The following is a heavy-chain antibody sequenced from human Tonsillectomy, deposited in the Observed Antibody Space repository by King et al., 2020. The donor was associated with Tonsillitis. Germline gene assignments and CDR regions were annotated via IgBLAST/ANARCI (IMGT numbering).Heavy chain of an antibody. D-gene: IGHD1-26*01. V-gene: IGHV4-39*01. CDR2: MYSSGTT. Sequence: LQLQESGPGVVKPSETLSLTCTVSGGSISSSDQYWAWIRQPPGKGLEWIGYMYSSGTTFYNPSLKSRITISGGTSENRFSLNLSSVTAADTAVYFCARYVSGSFDYWGQGALVTVSS. CDR1: GGSISSSDQY. J-gene: IGHJ4*02. CDR3: ARYVSGSFDY.